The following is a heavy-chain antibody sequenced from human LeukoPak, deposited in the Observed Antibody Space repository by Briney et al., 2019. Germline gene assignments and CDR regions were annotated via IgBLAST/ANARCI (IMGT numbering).Heavy chain of an antibody. J-gene: IGHJ5*02. D-gene: IGHD1-26*01. CDR3: ARDKIDIVGAVPTEFDP. CDR1: GYTFTVYY. CDR2: INPNSGGT. V-gene: IGHV1-2*02. Sequence: GASVTVSCKASGYTFTVYYMHWVRQAPGQGLEWMGWINPNSGGTNYAQKFQGRVTMTRDTSISTAYMELSRLRSDDTAVYYCARDKIDIVGAVPTEFDPWGQGTLVTVSS.